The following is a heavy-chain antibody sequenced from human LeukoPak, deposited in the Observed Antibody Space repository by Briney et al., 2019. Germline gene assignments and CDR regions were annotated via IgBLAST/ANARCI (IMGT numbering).Heavy chain of an antibody. CDR3: AWLVKGDYYRLIY. D-gene: IGHD2-21*02. Sequence: PGGSLRLSCAASGFTFSSYEMNWVRQAPGKGLEWVSYINSSGATTYYADSVKGRFTISRDNSTTPLYLQLTSLRADDTAVYYGAWLVKGDYYRLIYWGQGNLVTVPS. CDR2: INSSGATT. CDR1: GFTFSSYE. J-gene: IGHJ4*02. V-gene: IGHV3-48*03.